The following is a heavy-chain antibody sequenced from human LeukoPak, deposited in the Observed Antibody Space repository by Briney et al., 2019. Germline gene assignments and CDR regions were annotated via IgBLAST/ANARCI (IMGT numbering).Heavy chain of an antibody. CDR2: IIPILGLA. Sequence: GASVKVSCKASGGTISSYTISWVRQAPGQGLEWMGRIIPILGLANYAQKLQGRVTITADKSTSTAYMELSSLRSEDTAVYYCAREEDHYYDSSGYRSYWGQGTLVTVSS. J-gene: IGHJ4*02. D-gene: IGHD3-22*01. V-gene: IGHV1-69*04. CDR3: AREEDHYYDSSGYRSY. CDR1: GGTISSYT.